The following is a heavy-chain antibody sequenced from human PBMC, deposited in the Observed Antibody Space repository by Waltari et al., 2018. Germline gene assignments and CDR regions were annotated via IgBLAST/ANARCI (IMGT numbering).Heavy chain of an antibody. CDR1: GFTFSRSW. Sequence: EVQLVESGGGLVQPGGYLSLSCAASGFTFSRSWIHWVRQCPGKGLMWVSRINNDGSSTVYADSGKGRFTISRDDAKNTVSLQMNNLSAEDTALYYCARAGLLGAFDVLGQGTMVTVSS. CDR2: INNDGSST. J-gene: IGHJ3*01. V-gene: IGHV3-74*03. D-gene: IGHD2-15*01. CDR3: ARAGLLGAFDV.